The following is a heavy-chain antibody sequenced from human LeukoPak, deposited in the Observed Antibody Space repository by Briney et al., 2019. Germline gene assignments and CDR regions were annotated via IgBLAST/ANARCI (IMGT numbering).Heavy chain of an antibody. J-gene: IGHJ4*02. D-gene: IGHD2-2*01. Sequence: ASVKISCKASGYTFSSYHMHWVRQAPRQGLEWMGIINPSSGSTSYAQKFQGRVTMTRDTSTSTVYMELSSLRSEYTAVYYCARDSRVVPAAGHYFDSWGQGILVTVSS. CDR2: INPSSGST. CDR3: ARDSRVVPAAGHYFDS. V-gene: IGHV1-46*01. CDR1: GYTFSSYH.